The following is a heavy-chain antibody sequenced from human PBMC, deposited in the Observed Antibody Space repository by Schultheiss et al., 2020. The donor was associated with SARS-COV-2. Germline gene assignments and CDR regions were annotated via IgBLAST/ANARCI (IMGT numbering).Heavy chain of an antibody. V-gene: IGHV3-48*01. CDR2: ISGSGSGSTI. D-gene: IGHD1-26*01. CDR1: GFTFSSYW. J-gene: IGHJ4*02. Sequence: GGSLRLSCAASGFTFSSYWMSWVRQAPGKGLEWVSAISGSGSGSTIYYADSVKGRFTISRDNSKNSLYLQMNSLRAEDTAVYYCARGRIWGGSYYVHWGQGTLVTVSS. CDR3: ARGRIWGGSYYVH.